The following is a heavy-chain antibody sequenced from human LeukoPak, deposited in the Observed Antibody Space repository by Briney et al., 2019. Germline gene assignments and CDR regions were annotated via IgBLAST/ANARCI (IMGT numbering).Heavy chain of an antibody. CDR3: ARDHLGKPYYYYMDV. Sequence: GGSLRLSCAASGFTFSSYWMSWVRQAPGKGLEWVANIKQDGSEKYYVDSVKGRFTISRDNAKNSLYLQMNSLRAEDTAVYYCARDHLGKPYYYYMDVWGKGTTVTVSS. D-gene: IGHD7-27*01. CDR1: GFTFSSYW. V-gene: IGHV3-7*01. J-gene: IGHJ6*03. CDR2: IKQDGSEK.